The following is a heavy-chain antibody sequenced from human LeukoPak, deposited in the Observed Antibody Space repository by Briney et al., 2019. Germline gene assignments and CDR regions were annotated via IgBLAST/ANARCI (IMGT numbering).Heavy chain of an antibody. J-gene: IGHJ4*02. CDR1: GGTFSSYA. D-gene: IGHD3-10*01. CDR2: IIPIFGTA. CDR3: ARARGVIIESALDY. Sequence: GASVKVSCKASGGTFSSYAISWLRQAPGQGLEWMGGIIPIFGTANYAQKFQGRVTITTDESTSTAYMELSSLRSEDTAVYYCARARGVIIESALDYWGQGTLVTVSS. V-gene: IGHV1-69*05.